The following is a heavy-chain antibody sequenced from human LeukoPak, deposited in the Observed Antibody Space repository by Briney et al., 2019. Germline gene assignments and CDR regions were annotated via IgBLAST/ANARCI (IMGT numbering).Heavy chain of an antibody. Sequence: GSLRLSCAASGFTFSSNSMNWVRQAPGKGLEWVSSISSSSSYIYYADSVKGRFTISRDNAKNSLYLQMNSLRAEDTAVYYCARDRPTLTGYYPFDYWGQGTLVTVSS. J-gene: IGHJ4*02. CDR1: GFTFSSNS. CDR3: ARDRPTLTGYYPFDY. V-gene: IGHV3-21*01. CDR2: ISSSSSYI. D-gene: IGHD3-9*01.